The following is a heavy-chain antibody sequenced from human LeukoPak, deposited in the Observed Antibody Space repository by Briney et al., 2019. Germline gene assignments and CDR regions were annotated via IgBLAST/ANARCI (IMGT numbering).Heavy chain of an antibody. CDR3: GGGRWSGYFDF. CDR2: IYYSGST. Sequence: SQTLSLTCTVSGGSISSGDYYWSWIRQHPGKGLEWIGYIYYSGSTYYNPSLKSRVTISVDTSKNQFSLTLSSVTAADTAVYYWGGGRWSGYFDFWGQGTLVTVSS. D-gene: IGHD3-3*01. J-gene: IGHJ4*02. V-gene: IGHV4-31*03. CDR1: GGSISSGDYY.